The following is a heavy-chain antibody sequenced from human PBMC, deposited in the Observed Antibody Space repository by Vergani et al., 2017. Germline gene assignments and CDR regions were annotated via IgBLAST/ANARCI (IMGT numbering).Heavy chain of an antibody. CDR3: ARDPGQQLAFDY. CDR1: GFTFSSYG. J-gene: IGHJ4*02. Sequence: QVQLVESGGGVVQPGRSLRLSCAASGFTFSSYGMHWVRQAPGKGLEWVAVISYDGSNKYYADSVKGRFTISRDNSKNTLYLQMNSLRAEDTAVYYCARDPGQQLAFDYWGQGTLVTVSS. D-gene: IGHD6-13*01. CDR2: ISYDGSNK. V-gene: IGHV3-30*03.